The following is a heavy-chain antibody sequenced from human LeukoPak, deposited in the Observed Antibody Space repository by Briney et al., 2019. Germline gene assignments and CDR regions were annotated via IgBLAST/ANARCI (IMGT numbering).Heavy chain of an antibody. J-gene: IGHJ3*02. D-gene: IGHD3-22*01. CDR3: AKDRRGPYDSSGPHFYDT. CDR2: ISYDGSNK. CDR1: GFTFSSYA. V-gene: IGHV3-30-3*01. Sequence: GRSLRLSCAASGFTFSSYAMPWVRQAPGKGLEGVAVISYDGSNKYYADSVKGRFTISRDNSKNTLYLQMNSLRAEDTAVYYCAKDRRGPYDSSGPHFYDTWGQGTRVTVSS.